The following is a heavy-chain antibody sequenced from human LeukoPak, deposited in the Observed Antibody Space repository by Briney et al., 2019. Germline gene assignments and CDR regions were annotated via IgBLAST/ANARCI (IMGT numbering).Heavy chain of an antibody. Sequence: ASVKVSCKASGGTFSSYAISWVRQAPGQGLEWMGRIIPILGIANYAQKFQGRVTITAVKSTSTAYMELSSLRSEDTAVYYCASPITGDDYYYGMDVWGQGTTVTVSS. CDR1: GGTFSSYA. V-gene: IGHV1-69*04. D-gene: IGHD7-27*01. CDR2: IIPILGIA. CDR3: ASPITGDDYYYGMDV. J-gene: IGHJ6*02.